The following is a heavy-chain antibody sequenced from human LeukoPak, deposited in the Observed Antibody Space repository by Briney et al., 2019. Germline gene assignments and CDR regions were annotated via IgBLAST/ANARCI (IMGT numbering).Heavy chain of an antibody. D-gene: IGHD6-19*01. V-gene: IGHV4-39*07. CDR2: IYYTEST. Sequence: SETLSLTCSVSGGSISSISNYWAWIRQPPGKGLEWIASIYYTESTHYNPSLESRVTISVDTSKNQFSLKLSSVTAADTAVYYCAVAGSNDGPIDYWGQGTLVTVSS. CDR1: GGSISSISNY. J-gene: IGHJ4*02. CDR3: AVAGSNDGPIDY.